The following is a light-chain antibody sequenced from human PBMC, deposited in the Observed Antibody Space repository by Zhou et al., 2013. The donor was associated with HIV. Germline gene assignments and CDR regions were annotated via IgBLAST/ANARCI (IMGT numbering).Light chain of an antibody. Sequence: DIQMTQFPSTLSASVGDTVTITCRASQMVGSWLAWYQQKPGQAPKRLIYKVSTLASGVPSRFSGSGSGTEFTLTIDSLQPGDFATYFCQQYETYLYAFGQGTKLEIK. CDR1: QMVGSW. CDR3: QQYETYLYA. CDR2: KVS. V-gene: IGKV1-5*03. J-gene: IGKJ2*01.